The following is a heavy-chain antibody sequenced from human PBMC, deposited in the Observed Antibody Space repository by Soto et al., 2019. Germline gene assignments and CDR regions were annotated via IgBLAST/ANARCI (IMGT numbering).Heavy chain of an antibody. CDR2: ISGSGGST. J-gene: IGHJ6*02. V-gene: IGHV3-23*01. CDR3: AKVVAAEPDIVVVPAAMLYYYYGMDV. CDR1: GFTFSSYA. D-gene: IGHD2-2*01. Sequence: GGSLRLSCAASGFTFSSYAMSWVRQAPGKGLEWVSAISGSGGSTYYADSVKGRFTISRDNSKNTLYLQMNSLRAEDTAVYYCAKVVAAEPDIVVVPAAMLYYYYGMDVWGQGTTVTVSS.